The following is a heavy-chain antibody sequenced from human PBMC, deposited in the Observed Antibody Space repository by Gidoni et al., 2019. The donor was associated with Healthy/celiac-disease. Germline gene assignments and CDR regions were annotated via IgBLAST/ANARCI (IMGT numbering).Heavy chain of an antibody. CDR3: TRGPVTTVVTN. Sequence: EVQLVESGGGLGQPGRSLRLSCTASGFTFCDYAMSWVRQAPGKGLGWVGFIRSKAYGGTTEYAASVKGRFTISRDDSKSIAYLQMNSLKTEYTAVYYCTRGPVTTVVTNWGQGTLVTVSS. J-gene: IGHJ4*02. V-gene: IGHV3-49*04. CDR1: GFTFCDYA. D-gene: IGHD4-17*01. CDR2: IRSKAYGGTT.